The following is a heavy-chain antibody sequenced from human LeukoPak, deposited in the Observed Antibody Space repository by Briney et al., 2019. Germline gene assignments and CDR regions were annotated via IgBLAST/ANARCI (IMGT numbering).Heavy chain of an antibody. J-gene: IGHJ4*02. V-gene: IGHV3-74*01. CDR1: GFTFTSYP. Sequence: PGGSLRLSCAASGFTFTSYPMNWVRQAPGKGLVWVSGINSDGRSTRYADSVKGRFTISRDNAKNTLYLQMNSLRAEDTAVYYCASKEVFDYWGQGTLVTVSS. CDR2: INSDGRST. CDR3: ASKEVFDY.